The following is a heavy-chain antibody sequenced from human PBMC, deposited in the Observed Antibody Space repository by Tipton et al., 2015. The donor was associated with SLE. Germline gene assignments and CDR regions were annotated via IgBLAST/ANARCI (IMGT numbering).Heavy chain of an antibody. Sequence: TLSLTCAVSGVSISASHWWGWVRQSPGKGLEWIGEVYHSGSTNYNPSLKSRVTISVDKSKNHFSMHLTSVTATDTAVYYCARETEDTGWIHSRDYIYYYYSVDVRGQGTTVTVSS. CDR2: VYHSGST. CDR1: GVSISASHW. CDR3: ARETEDTGWIHSRDYIYYYYSVDV. J-gene: IGHJ6*03. D-gene: IGHD6-19*01. V-gene: IGHV4-4*02.